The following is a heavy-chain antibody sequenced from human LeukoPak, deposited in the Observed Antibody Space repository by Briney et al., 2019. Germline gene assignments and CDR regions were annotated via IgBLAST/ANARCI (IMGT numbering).Heavy chain of an antibody. CDR3: ARADILTGYYIWFDP. CDR1: GYTFTGYY. CDR2: INPNSCGT. D-gene: IGHD3-9*01. V-gene: IGHV1-2*02. J-gene: IGHJ5*02. Sequence: ASVKVSCKASGYTFTGYYMHWVRQAPGQGLEWMGWINPNSCGTNYAQKFQGRVTMTRDTSISTAYMELSRLRSDDTAVYYCARADILTGYYIWFDPWGQGTLVTVSS.